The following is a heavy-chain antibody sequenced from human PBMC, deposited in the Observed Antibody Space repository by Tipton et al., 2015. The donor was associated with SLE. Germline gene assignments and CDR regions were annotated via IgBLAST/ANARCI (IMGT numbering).Heavy chain of an antibody. CDR1: GGSISSNY. D-gene: IGHD6-13*01. V-gene: IGHV4-59*07. CDR3: ARRPAGSSWFYLDY. CDR2: IYDSGST. J-gene: IGHJ4*02. Sequence: TLSLTCTFSGGSISSNYWSWIRQPPGKGLEWIGYIYDSGSTNHNPSLKSRVTISVDTSKNQFSLKLSSVTAADTAVYYCARRPAGSSWFYLDYWGQGTLVTVSS.